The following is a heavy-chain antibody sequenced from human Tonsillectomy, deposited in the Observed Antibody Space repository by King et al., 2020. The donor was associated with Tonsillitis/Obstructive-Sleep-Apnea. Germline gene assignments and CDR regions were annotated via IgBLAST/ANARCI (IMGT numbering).Heavy chain of an antibody. CDR2: MSGSGGSA. V-gene: IGHV3-23*04. CDR3: AKDPLEVPADFDY. J-gene: IGHJ4*02. CDR1: GFTFSSYA. D-gene: IGHD2-2*01. Sequence: VQLVESGGGLVQPGGSLRLSCAASGFTFSSYALCWGLQAPGQGLEWVSAMSGSGGSAYYADSVKGRFPISRDNSKNTLYLQMNSLRAEDTAVYYCAKDPLEVPADFDYWGQGTLVTVSS.